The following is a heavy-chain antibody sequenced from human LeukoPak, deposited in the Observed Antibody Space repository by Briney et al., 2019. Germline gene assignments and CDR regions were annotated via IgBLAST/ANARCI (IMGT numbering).Heavy chain of an antibody. D-gene: IGHD3-22*01. J-gene: IGHJ4*02. CDR1: GFIFSDYY. CDR3: TRGAEVSGYPLFQH. CDR2: IRTTGAAT. V-gene: IGHV3-11*01. Sequence: GGSLRLSCAASGFIFSDYYMSWVRQAPGKGLEWISYIRTTGAATYYADSVEGRFAISRDNAKNSLYLQMNNLRAEDTAIYYCTRGAEVSGYPLFQHWGRGALVTVSS.